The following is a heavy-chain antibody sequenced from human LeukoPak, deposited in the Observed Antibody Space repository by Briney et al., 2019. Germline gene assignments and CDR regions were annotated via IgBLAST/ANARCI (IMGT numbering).Heavy chain of an antibody. CDR2: INPSGDGT. Sequence: ASVKVSCKASGHTFTTYYVHLVRQAPGQGLEWMGVINPSGDGTNYPQRFQGRVTLTRDTSTSTVYMELSSLRSEDTAVYYCARRDSSGYRNWFDPRGQGTLVTVSS. CDR3: ARRDSSGYRNWFDP. D-gene: IGHD3-22*01. V-gene: IGHV1-46*01. CDR1: GHTFTTYY. J-gene: IGHJ5*02.